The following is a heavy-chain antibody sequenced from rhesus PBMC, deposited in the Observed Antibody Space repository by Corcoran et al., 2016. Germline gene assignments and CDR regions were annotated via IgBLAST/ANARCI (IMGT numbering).Heavy chain of an antibody. J-gene: IGHJ4*01. CDR3: AKYGGTSYKNFDH. CDR2: VYGVGCT. CDR1: GAPVSSRTW. Sequence: QMQLQESGPGLVKASETLSLNCTVSGAPVSSRTWWSWVRPSPGKGLEWIGYVYGVGCTLYNPSLKSRVTISTDTSRNQFSLKLNSVTAADTAMYYCAKYGGTSYKNFDHWGQGVLVTVSS. D-gene: IGHD3-16*01. V-gene: IGHV4-65*01.